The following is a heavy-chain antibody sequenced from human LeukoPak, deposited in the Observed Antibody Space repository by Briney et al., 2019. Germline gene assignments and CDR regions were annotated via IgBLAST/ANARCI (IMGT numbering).Heavy chain of an antibody. CDR1: GYTFTGYY. Sequence: GASVKVSCKASGYTFTGYYMHWVRQAPGQGLEWMGWINPNSGGTNYAQKFQGWVTMTRHTPIITAYMELSSLRSEDTAVYYLAKGLYFGSGTSIIHYYAMDVWGQGATVTVSS. V-gene: IGHV1-2*04. CDR2: INPNSGGT. J-gene: IGHJ6*02. CDR3: AKGLYFGSGTSIIHYYAMDV. D-gene: IGHD3-10*01.